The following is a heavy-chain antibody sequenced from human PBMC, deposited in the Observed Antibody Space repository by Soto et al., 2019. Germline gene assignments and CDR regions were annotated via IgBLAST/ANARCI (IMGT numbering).Heavy chain of an antibody. J-gene: IGHJ4*02. D-gene: IGHD6-25*01. Sequence: SETLTLTCAVYGGSFSGYDWSWIRQPPGKGLEWIGEINHSGSTNYNPSLKSRVTISVDTSKHHFSLNLSSVTAADTSVYYCAREDVGYRPDYWGQGTLVTVSS. CDR1: GGSFSGYD. V-gene: IGHV4-34*01. CDR2: INHSGST. CDR3: AREDVGYRPDY.